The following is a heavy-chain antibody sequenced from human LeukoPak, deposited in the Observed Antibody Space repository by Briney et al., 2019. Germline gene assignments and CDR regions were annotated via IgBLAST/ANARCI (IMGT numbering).Heavy chain of an antibody. V-gene: IGHV5-51*01. CDR1: GYSFTSYW. J-gene: IGHJ6*03. Sequence: GESLKISCKGSGYSFTSYWIGWVRQMPGKGLEWMGIIYPGDSDTRYSPSFQGQVTISADKSISTAYLQWSSLKASDTAMYYCARHLITAAGIPHYYYYMDVWGKGTTVTVSS. CDR3: ARHLITAAGIPHYYYYMDV. CDR2: IYPGDSDT. D-gene: IGHD6-13*01.